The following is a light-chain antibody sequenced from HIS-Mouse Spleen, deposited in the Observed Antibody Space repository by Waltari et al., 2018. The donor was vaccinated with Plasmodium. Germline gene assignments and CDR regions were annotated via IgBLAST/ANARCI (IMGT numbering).Light chain of an antibody. J-gene: IGLJ2*01. V-gene: IGLV2-14*03. CDR2: DVS. CDR3: SSDTSSSTVV. CDR1: SSDVGGYNY. Sequence: QSALTQPASVSGSPGQSITISCTGTSSDVGGYNYVSWYQQHPGKAPKLMIYDVSNRPAGGSNRFAGSKSGKTASLTSSGLQAEEEADYYCSSDTSSSTVVFGGGTKLTVV.